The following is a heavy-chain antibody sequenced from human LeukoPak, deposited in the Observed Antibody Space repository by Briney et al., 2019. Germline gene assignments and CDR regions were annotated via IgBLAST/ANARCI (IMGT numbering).Heavy chain of an antibody. V-gene: IGHV3-30*18. J-gene: IGHJ3*01. Sequence: GRSLRLSCAASGFTFSSYGMHWVRQAPGKGLEWVAVISYDGSNKYYADSVKGRFTISRDNSKNILYLHMNSLRVEDTAVYYCAKDRSSGGNAFDVWGQGTMVTVSS. CDR2: ISYDGSNK. D-gene: IGHD6-19*01. CDR3: AKDRSSGGNAFDV. CDR1: GFTFSSYG.